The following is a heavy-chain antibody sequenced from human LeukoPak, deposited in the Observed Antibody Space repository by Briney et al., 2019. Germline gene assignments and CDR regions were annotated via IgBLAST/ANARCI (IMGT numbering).Heavy chain of an antibody. J-gene: IGHJ4*02. CDR2: ISYDGSNK. CDR1: GFTFSTYA. CDR3: ATRLAVAITYYFDY. D-gene: IGHD6-19*01. Sequence: GRSLRLSCAASGFTFSTYAMHWVRQAPGKGLEWVAVISYDGSNKYYADSVKGRFTISRDNSKKTVYLQMNSLRAEDTAVYYCATRLAVAITYYFDYWGQGTLVTVSS. V-gene: IGHV3-30-3*01.